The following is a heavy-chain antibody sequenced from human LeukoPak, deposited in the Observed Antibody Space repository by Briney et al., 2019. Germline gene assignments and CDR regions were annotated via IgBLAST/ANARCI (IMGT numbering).Heavy chain of an antibody. CDR3: ARQRGYCSGGSCYGMFDY. CDR2: IYYSGSI. Sequence: PSETLSLTYTVSGGSISSSNYYWGWIRQPPGKGLEWVGSIYYSGSIFYNPSLKSRVTISVDTSKNQFSLKLPSVTAADTAVYYCARQRGYCSGGSCYGMFDYWGQGTLVTVSS. J-gene: IGHJ4*02. V-gene: IGHV4-39*01. D-gene: IGHD2-15*01. CDR1: GGSISSSNYY.